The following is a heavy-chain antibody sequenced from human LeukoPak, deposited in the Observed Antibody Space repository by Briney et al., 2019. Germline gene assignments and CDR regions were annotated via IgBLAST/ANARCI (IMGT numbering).Heavy chain of an antibody. CDR2: IFASGTT. CDR1: GCPFSNYY. V-gene: IGHV4-4*07. CDR3: TREPGQYCLDV. Sequence: PSETLSLTCTVSGCPFSNYYWRWIRKPAGKGLEWLGRIFASGTTHDNPSLKSRVTVKVDTYKNQDSLRLSSVDAADTAYYYWTREPGQYCLDVWGQGTTVTVSS. J-gene: IGHJ6*02.